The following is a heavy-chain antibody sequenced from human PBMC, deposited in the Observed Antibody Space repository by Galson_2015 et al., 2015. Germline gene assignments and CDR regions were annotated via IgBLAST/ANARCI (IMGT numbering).Heavy chain of an antibody. Sequence: SLRLSCAASGFIFSNAWMSWVRQAPGKGLEWVGRIKSTSVGGTTDYAAPVKGRFTVSRDDSKNMAYLQMNSLKPEDTAMYYCTTDFSDGWFGGWGQGTLVTVPS. CDR1: GFIFSNAW. CDR3: TTDFSDGWFGG. D-gene: IGHD3-10*01. CDR2: IKSTSVGGTT. V-gene: IGHV3-15*01. J-gene: IGHJ4*02.